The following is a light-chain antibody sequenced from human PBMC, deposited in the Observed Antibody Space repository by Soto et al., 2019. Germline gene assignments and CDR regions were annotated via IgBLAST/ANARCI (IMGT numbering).Light chain of an antibody. CDR3: QSYDSSLSGFLYV. CDR1: SSNIGAGYD. Sequence: QSVLTQPPSVSGAPGQRVTISCTGSSSNIGAGYDVHWYQQLPGTAPKLLIYGSSNRPSGVPDRFSGSKSGTSASLAITGLQAEDEADYYCQSYDSSLSGFLYVFGTGTKLTVL. CDR2: GSS. V-gene: IGLV1-40*01. J-gene: IGLJ1*01.